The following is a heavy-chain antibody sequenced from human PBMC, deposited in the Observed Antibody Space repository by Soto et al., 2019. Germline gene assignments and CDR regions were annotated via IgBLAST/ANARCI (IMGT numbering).Heavy chain of an antibody. D-gene: IGHD3-16*01. CDR2: ISWDGDK. CDR3: AHRPSDYIWGSYPT. Sequence: QITLKESGPTLVKPTQTLTLTCTFSGFSLSSSGVGVAWIRQPPGKALEWLALISWDGDKYYSPSLKNRLSISKDTSENHVVLTLTNVDPVDTGTYFCAHRPSDYIWGSYPTGGQGTLVTVSS. J-gene: IGHJ4*02. CDR1: GFSLSSSGVG. V-gene: IGHV2-5*02.